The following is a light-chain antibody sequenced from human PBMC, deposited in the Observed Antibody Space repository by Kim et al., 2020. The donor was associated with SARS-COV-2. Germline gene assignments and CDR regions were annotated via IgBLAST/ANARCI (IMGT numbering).Light chain of an antibody. CDR2: DNN. CDR3: GTWDSSLSSWV. CDR1: SSNIGNNY. J-gene: IGLJ3*02. Sequence: GQKVLIACSGSSSNIGNNYVSWYQQLPGAAPKLLIYDNNKRPSVIPDRFSGSKSGTSATLDITGLQTGDEADYYFGTWDSSLSSWVFGGGTQLTVL. V-gene: IGLV1-51*01.